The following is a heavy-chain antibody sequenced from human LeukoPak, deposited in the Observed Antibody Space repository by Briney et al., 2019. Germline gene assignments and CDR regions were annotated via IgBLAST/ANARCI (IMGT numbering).Heavy chain of an antibody. J-gene: IGHJ3*02. D-gene: IGHD3-10*01. V-gene: IGHV3-48*03. CDR1: GFTFSSYE. CDR2: ISSRGSTI. Sequence: GGSLRLSCAASGFTFSSYEMHWVRQAPGKGLEWVSYISSRGSTIYYADSVKGRFTISRDNAKNSLYLQMNSLRAEDTAVYYCAREGSHDAFDIWGQGTMVTVSS. CDR3: AREGSHDAFDI.